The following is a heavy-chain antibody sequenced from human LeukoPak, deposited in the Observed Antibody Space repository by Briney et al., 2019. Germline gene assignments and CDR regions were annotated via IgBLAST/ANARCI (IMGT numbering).Heavy chain of an antibody. CDR3: ARGAGFTEPLPEY. Sequence: ASVKVSCKASGYTLTSYAIQWVRQAPGQRLEWMGWINAGHGNTKYSQNFQGRVTITRDTSASTAYMELSSLRSEDTAVYYCARGAGFTEPLPEYWGQGTLLTVSS. CDR2: INAGHGNT. J-gene: IGHJ4*02. CDR1: GYTLTSYA. D-gene: IGHD1-14*01. V-gene: IGHV1-3*01.